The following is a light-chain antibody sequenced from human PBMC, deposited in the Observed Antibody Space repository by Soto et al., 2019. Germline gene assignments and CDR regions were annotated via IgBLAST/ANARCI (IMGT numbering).Light chain of an antibody. CDR1: QSVSSN. V-gene: IGKV3-15*01. Sequence: EIVMTQSPASLSVSPGERATLSCRASQSVSSNLAWYQQKPGQAPRLLIYGASTRATGIPARFSGSESGTEFTLTISSLQSEDFAVYYCQQYNNWPPVAFGQGTRLEIK. CDR2: GAS. CDR3: QQYNNWPPVA. J-gene: IGKJ5*01.